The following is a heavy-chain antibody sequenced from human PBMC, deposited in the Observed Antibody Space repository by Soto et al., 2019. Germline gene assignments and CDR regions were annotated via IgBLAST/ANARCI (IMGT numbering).Heavy chain of an antibody. J-gene: IGHJ4*02. Sequence: QVQLVQSGAEGKKPGASVKVSCKTSGYTFTDYYMHWVRQAPGQGLEWLGWINPNTGGTNSAQKFRGRVTMTRDTSISTAYMELSRLTSDDTAVYYCSRGRVGDVLTGYFRGYFDSWGQGALVTVSS. CDR2: INPNTGGT. CDR1: GYTFTDYY. CDR3: SRGRVGDVLTGYFRGYFDS. V-gene: IGHV1-2*02. D-gene: IGHD3-9*01.